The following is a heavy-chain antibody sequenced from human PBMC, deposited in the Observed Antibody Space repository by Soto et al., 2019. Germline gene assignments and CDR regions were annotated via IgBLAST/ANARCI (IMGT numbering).Heavy chain of an antibody. CDR3: SRGHDSFDL. V-gene: IGHV3-72*01. CDR2: IRNKANRYST. CDR1: GFTFSDYH. Sequence: EVRLVESGGDLVQPGGSLRLTCAASGFTFSDYHMDWVRQTPGKGLEWVGRIRNKANRYSTVYAASVIGRFVISRDESQMYLQMNSLITDDTASYFCSRGHDSFDLWGQGALVTVSS. D-gene: IGHD1-1*01. J-gene: IGHJ5*02.